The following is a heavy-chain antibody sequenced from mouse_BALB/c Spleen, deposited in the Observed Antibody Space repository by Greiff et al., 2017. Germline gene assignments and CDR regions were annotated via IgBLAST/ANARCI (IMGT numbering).Heavy chain of an antibody. CDR1: GYTFTSYY. CDR3: TRGPSTAPYYAMDY. D-gene: IGHD1-2*01. Sequence: VQLQQPGAELVKPGASVKLSCKASGYTFTSYYMYWVKQRPGQGLEWIGGINPSNGGTNFNEKFKSKATLTVDKSSSTAYMQLSSLTSEDSAVYYCTRGPSTAPYYAMDYWGQGTSVTVSS. J-gene: IGHJ4*01. V-gene: IGHV1S81*02. CDR2: INPSNGGT.